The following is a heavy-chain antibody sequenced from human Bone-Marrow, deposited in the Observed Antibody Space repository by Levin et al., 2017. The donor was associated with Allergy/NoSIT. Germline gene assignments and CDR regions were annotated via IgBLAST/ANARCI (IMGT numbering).Heavy chain of an antibody. J-gene: IGHJ4*02. CDR3: AKGLGYCSRGSCYEDY. V-gene: IGHV3-23*01. D-gene: IGHD2-15*01. CDR1: GFTFSTFA. Sequence: PGGSLRLSCATSGFTFSTFAMNWVRQAPGKGLEWVAVIGAGASGTEIYYADSVQGRFTISRDISKSIVYLKMHSLRAEDTAVYYCAKGLGYCSRGSCYEDYWGQGTLVTVSS. CDR2: IGAGASGTEI.